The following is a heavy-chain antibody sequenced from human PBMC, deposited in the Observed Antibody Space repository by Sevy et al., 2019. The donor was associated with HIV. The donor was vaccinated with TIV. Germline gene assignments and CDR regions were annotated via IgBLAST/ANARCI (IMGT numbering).Heavy chain of an antibody. CDR3: VYYDFWSGSSEYYMDV. D-gene: IGHD3-3*01. Sequence: GGSLRLSCAASGFTFTNYWMHWVRQAPGKGLVWVSRINSDGSITTYADSVKGRFTISRDNAKNTLYLQMNSLSAEDTAVYYCVYYDFWSGSSEYYMDVWGKGTTVTVSS. CDR2: INSDGSIT. CDR1: GFTFTNYW. J-gene: IGHJ6*03. V-gene: IGHV3-74*01.